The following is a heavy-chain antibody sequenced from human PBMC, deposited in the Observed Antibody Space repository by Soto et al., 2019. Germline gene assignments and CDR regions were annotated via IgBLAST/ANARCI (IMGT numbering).Heavy chain of an antibody. CDR3: ARDYRAPSAGAMDA. V-gene: IGHV4-30-4*01. D-gene: IGHD2-15*01. CDR2: VYYSGST. Sequence: SETLSLTCTVSGGSISSGDYHWSWIRQPPGKGLEWIGAVYYSGSTYYNPSLKSRITISVDTSKNQFSLKLTSVTAADTAVYYCARDYRAPSAGAMDAWGQGTTVTVSS. J-gene: IGHJ6*02. CDR1: GGSISSGDYH.